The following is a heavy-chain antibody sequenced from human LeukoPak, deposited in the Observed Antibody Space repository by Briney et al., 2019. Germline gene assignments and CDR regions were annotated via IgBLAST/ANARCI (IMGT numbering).Heavy chain of an antibody. CDR2: ISWNSGSI. V-gene: IGHV3-9*01. Sequence: PGGSLRLSCAASGFTFDDYAMHWVRQAPVKGLEWVSGISWNSGSIGYADSVKGRFTISRDNAKNSLYLQMNSLRAEDTALYYCAKDGTAVADYYFDYWGQGTLVTVSS. J-gene: IGHJ4*02. CDR1: GFTFDDYA. D-gene: IGHD6-19*01. CDR3: AKDGTAVADYYFDY.